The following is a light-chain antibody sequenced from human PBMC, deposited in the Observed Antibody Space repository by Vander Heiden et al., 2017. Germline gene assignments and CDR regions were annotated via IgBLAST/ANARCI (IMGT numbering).Light chain of an antibody. CDR1: QDIEKY. V-gene: IGKV1-33*01. J-gene: IGKJ2*02. CDR3: QQADNFPRT. Sequence: DMQISHAPSSLSPAVVDRVTITCQVSQDIEKYLNWYQQKPGKAPKLLIYDASNLGTGVPSRFSGGGSGTDFTLTISSLQPEDFATYYCQQADNFPRTFGQGTMLEI. CDR2: DAS.